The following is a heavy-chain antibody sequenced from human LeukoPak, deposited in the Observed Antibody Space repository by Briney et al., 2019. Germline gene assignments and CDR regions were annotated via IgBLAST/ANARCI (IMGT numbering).Heavy chain of an antibody. J-gene: IGHJ4*02. CDR2: ISGTGGST. Sequence: PGGSLRLSCAASGFTFSSYAMSWVRQAPGKGLEWVSAISGTGGSTYYADSVKGRLTISRDNSKNTLFLQMNSLRGEDTAVYYCVRDALGSMDYWGQGTLATVSS. CDR3: VRDALGSMDY. D-gene: IGHD2-2*03. V-gene: IGHV3-23*01. CDR1: GFTFSSYA.